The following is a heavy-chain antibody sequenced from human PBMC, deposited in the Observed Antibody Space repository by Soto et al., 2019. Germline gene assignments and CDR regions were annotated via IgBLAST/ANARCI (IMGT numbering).Heavy chain of an antibody. CDR1: GFTFSSYA. D-gene: IGHD1-1*01. Sequence: QVQLVESGGGVVQPGRSLRLSCAASGFTFSSYAMHWVRQAPGKGLEWVAVISYDGSNKYYADSVKGRFTISRDNSKNTLYLQMNSLRAEDTAVYYCARHKGVGTTGAFDIWGQGTMVTVSS. J-gene: IGHJ3*02. CDR3: ARHKGVGTTGAFDI. CDR2: ISYDGSNK. V-gene: IGHV3-30-3*01.